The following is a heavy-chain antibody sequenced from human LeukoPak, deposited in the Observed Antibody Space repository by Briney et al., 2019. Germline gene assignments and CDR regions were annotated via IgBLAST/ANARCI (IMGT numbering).Heavy chain of an antibody. J-gene: IGHJ4*02. CDR1: GGSFSGYF. Sequence: SETLSLTCAVYGGSFSGYFWSWIRQPPGKGLEWIGEIDHSGSTKYNPSLMSRVSISVDTSTNQFSLKLSSVTAADTALYFCARSFDSSGYAFYWGQGTLVTVSS. CDR3: ARSFDSSGYAFY. V-gene: IGHV4-34*01. CDR2: IDHSGST. D-gene: IGHD3-22*01.